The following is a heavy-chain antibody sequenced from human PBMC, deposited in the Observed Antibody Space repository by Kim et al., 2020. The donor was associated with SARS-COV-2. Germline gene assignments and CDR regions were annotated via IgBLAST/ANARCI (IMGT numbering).Heavy chain of an antibody. V-gene: IGHV4-39*07. CDR1: GGSISSSSYY. CDR2: IYYSGST. J-gene: IGHJ6*02. CDR3: ARGPWLIPYYYDSSVPYGMDV. Sequence: SETLSLTCTVSGGSISSSSYYWGWIRQPPGKGLEWIGSIYYSGSTYYNPSLKSRVTISVDTSKNQFSLKLSSVTAADTAVYYCARGPWLIPYYYDSSVPYGMDVWGQGTTVTVSS. D-gene: IGHD3-22*01.